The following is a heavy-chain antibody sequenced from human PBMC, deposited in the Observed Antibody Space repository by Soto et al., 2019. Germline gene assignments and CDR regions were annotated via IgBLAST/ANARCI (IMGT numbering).Heavy chain of an antibody. D-gene: IGHD3-9*01. CDR2: INHSGST. CDR3: ARGHPASDMLTGYYGP. Sequence: QVQLQQWGAGLLKPSETLSLTCAVYGGSFSCYYWSWIRQPPGKGLEWIGEINHSGSTNYNPSLKSRVTISVDTSKNQFSLKLSSVTAAATAVYYCARGHPASDMLTGYYGPWGQGTLVTVSS. V-gene: IGHV4-34*01. CDR1: GGSFSCYY. J-gene: IGHJ5*02.